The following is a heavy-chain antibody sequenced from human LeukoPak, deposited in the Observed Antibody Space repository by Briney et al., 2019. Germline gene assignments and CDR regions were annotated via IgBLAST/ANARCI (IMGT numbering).Heavy chain of an antibody. J-gene: IGHJ4*02. V-gene: IGHV1-24*01. D-gene: IGHD3-16*02. CDR1: GYTLTELS. CDR3: ATGYYDYIWGSYRPNAYEN. Sequence: ASVKVSCKVSGYTLTELSMHWVRQAPGKGLEWMGGFDPEDGETIYAQKFQGRVTMTEDPSTDTAYVELSSLRSEDTAVYYCATGYYDYIWGSYRPNAYENWGQGTLVTVSS. CDR2: FDPEDGET.